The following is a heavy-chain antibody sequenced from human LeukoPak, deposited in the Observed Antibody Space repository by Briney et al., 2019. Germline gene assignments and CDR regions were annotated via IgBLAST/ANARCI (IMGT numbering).Heavy chain of an antibody. CDR1: GGSISSYY. V-gene: IGHV4-34*01. J-gene: IGHJ4*02. D-gene: IGHD2-2*01. CDR2: INGSGYT. Sequence: SETLSLTCTVSGGSISSYYWSWIRQPPGKGLEWIGEINGSGYTNYNPSLKSRVTISADTSKNQFSLRLNSMTAADTAVYYCARQTRRSSSNDFGYWGQGTLVTVSS. CDR3: ARQTRRSSSNDFGY.